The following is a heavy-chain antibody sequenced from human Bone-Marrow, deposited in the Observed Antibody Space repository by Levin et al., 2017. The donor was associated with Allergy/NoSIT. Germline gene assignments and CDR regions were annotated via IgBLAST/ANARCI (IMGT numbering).Heavy chain of an antibody. Sequence: PSETLSLTCAVYGGSFSGYYWSWIRQPPGKGLEWIGEINHSGSTNYNPSLKSRVTISVDTSKNQFSLKLSSVTAADTAVYYCARVKSERNTIFGVAKIYYYYGMDVWGQGTTVTVSS. D-gene: IGHD3-3*01. CDR1: GGSFSGYY. CDR2: INHSGST. CDR3: ARVKSERNTIFGVAKIYYYYGMDV. V-gene: IGHV4-34*01. J-gene: IGHJ6*02.